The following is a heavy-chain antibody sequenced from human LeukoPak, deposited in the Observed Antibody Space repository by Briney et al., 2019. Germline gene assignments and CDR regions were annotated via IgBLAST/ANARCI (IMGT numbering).Heavy chain of an antibody. V-gene: IGHV3-74*01. CDR1: GFTFSSYW. Sequence: PGGSLRLFCAASGFTFSSYWMHWVRQARGKGLVWVSHINTDGSTTTYADSVKGRFTISRDNAKNTLYLQMNSLRAEDTAMYYCARDLTSCSGGSCYPTWFDPWRQGTLVTVSS. CDR3: ARDLTSCSGGSCYPTWFDP. CDR2: INTDGSTT. J-gene: IGHJ5*02. D-gene: IGHD2-15*01.